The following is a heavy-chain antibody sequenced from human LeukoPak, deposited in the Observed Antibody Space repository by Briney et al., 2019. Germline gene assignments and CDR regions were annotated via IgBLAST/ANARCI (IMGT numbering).Heavy chain of an antibody. Sequence: ASVKVSCEASGYTFTGYYMHWVRQAPGQGLEWMGWINPNSGGTNYAQKFQGRVTMTRDTSISTAYMELSRLRSDDTAVYYCARGRGYCSSTSCYPWFDPWGQGTLVTVSS. V-gene: IGHV1-2*02. D-gene: IGHD2-2*01. CDR1: GYTFTGYY. J-gene: IGHJ5*02. CDR2: INPNSGGT. CDR3: ARGRGYCSSTSCYPWFDP.